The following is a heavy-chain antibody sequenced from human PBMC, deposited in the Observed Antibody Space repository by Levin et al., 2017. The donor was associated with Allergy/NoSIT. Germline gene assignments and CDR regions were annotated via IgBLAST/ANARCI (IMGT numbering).Heavy chain of an antibody. V-gene: IGHV3-30*18. CDR1: GFTFSSYG. CDR3: AKLLLDYSI. J-gene: IGHJ4*02. D-gene: IGHD4-11*01. CDR2: ISYDGSNK. Sequence: TGGSLRLSCAASGFTFSSYGMHWVRQAPGKGLEWVAVISYDGSNKYYADSVKGRFTISRDNSKNTLYLQMNSLRAEDTAVYYCAKLLLDYSIWGQGTLVTVSS.